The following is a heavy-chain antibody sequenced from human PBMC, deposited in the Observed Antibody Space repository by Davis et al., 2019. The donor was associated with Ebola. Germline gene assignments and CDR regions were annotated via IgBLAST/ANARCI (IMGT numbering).Heavy chain of an antibody. J-gene: IGHJ6*02. CDR1: GFTLSSNY. Sequence: PGGSLRLSCAASGFTLSSNYMSWVRQAPGKGLEWVAVISYDGSNKYYADSVKGRFTISRHNSKNTLYLQMNSLRAEDTAVYYCARQPVDTAMVTFYYGMDVWGQGTTVTVSS. D-gene: IGHD5-18*01. V-gene: IGHV3-30-3*01. CDR2: ISYDGSNK. CDR3: ARQPVDTAMVTFYYGMDV.